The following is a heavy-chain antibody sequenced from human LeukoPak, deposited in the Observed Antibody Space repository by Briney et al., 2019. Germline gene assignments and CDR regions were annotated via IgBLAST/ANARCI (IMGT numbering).Heavy chain of an antibody. V-gene: IGHV3-23*01. D-gene: IGHD3-9*01. J-gene: IGHJ4*02. CDR2: ISGSGGST. CDR3: AKNGGGYFDWLLYSYFDY. CDR1: GFTFSSYA. Sequence: GGSLRLSCAASGFTFSSYAMSWVRQAPGKGPEWVSAISGSGGSTYYADSVKGRFTISRDNSKNTLYLQMNSLRAEDTAVYYCAKNGGGYFDWLLYSYFDYWGQGTLVTVSS.